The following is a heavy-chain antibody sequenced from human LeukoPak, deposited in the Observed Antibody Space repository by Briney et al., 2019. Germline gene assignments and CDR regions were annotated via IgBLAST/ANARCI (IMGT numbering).Heavy chain of an antibody. V-gene: IGHV2-26*01. J-gene: IGHJ4*02. D-gene: IGHD3-10*01. Sequence: SGPTLVNPTETLTLTCTVSGFSLSNAKMGVSWVRQPPGKALEWLAHIFSNDEKSYCTSLKSRLTISKDASKSQVVLTMTNMDPVDTATYYCARIYSGGYGWGSYYNDLDYWGQGTLVTVSS. CDR2: IFSNDEK. CDR1: GFSLSNAKMG. CDR3: ARIYSGGYGWGSYYNDLDY.